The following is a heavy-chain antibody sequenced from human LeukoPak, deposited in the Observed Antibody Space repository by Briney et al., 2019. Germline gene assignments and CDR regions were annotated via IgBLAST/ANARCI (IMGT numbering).Heavy chain of an antibody. V-gene: IGHV3-21*01. Sequence: GGSLRLSCAASGFTFSHYTMNWVRQAPGRGLELISSINPTGTSTYYADSVKGRFTISRDAAKNSLYLQMNSLRAEDTALYYCARDLSGESGYGEYWGQGTLVTVSS. CDR3: ARDLSGESGYGEY. CDR1: GFTFSHYT. D-gene: IGHD5-12*01. J-gene: IGHJ4*02. CDR2: INPTGTST.